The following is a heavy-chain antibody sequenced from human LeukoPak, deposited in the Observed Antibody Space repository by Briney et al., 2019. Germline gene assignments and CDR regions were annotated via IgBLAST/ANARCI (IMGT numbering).Heavy chain of an antibody. J-gene: IGHJ6*02. CDR1: GFIFSNYW. D-gene: IGHD3-9*01. CDR2: IKQDGSEI. CDR3: ARAPFYDILTGLYYYYGMDV. Sequence: GGSLRLSCAASGFIFSNYWMTWVRQAPGKGLDWVANIKQDGSEIYYVDSVKGRFTISRDNAKNSLYLQMNSLRAEDTAVYYCARAPFYDILTGLYYYYGMDVWGQGTTVTVSS. V-gene: IGHV3-7*01.